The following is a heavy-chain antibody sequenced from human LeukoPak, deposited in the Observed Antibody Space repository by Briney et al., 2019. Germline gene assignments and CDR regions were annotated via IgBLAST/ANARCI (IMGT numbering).Heavy chain of an antibody. Sequence: GGSLRLSCAASGFTFSSYNMNWVRQAPGKGLEWVSYITSSSSTIYYADSVKGRSTISRDNAKNSLYLQMNSLRAADTAVYYCARHYYDSDGYIHDAFDIWGQGTMVTVSS. CDR2: ITSSSSTI. D-gene: IGHD3-22*01. V-gene: IGHV3-48*01. CDR3: ARHYYDSDGYIHDAFDI. CDR1: GFTFSSYN. J-gene: IGHJ3*02.